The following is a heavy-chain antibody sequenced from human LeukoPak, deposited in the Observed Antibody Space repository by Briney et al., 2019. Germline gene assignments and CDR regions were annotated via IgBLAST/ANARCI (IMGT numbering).Heavy chain of an antibody. D-gene: IGHD3-22*01. Sequence: ASVKVSCKASGYTFTSYAMHWVRQAPGQRLEWMGWINAGNGNTKYSQKFQGRVTITRDTSATTAYMELRSLRSDDTAVYYCARDSKYYYDSAGSRFDPWGQGTLVTVSS. J-gene: IGHJ5*02. V-gene: IGHV1-3*01. CDR1: GYTFTSYA. CDR3: ARDSKYYYDSAGSRFDP. CDR2: INAGNGNT.